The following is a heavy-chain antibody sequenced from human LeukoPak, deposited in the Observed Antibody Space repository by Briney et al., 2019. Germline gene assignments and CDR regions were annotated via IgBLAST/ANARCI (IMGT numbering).Heavy chain of an antibody. V-gene: IGHV1-2*02. D-gene: IGHD3/OR15-3a*01. CDR1: GYTFTGYY. J-gene: IGHJ3*02. CDR3: ARSPLGWLHAFDI. CDR2: INPNSGGT. Sequence: GASVKVSCKASGYTFTGYYMHWVRQAPGQGLEWMGWINPNSGGTNYAQKFQGRVTMTRDTSISTAYMELSRLRSDDTAVYYCARSPLGWLHAFDIWGQGTMVTVSS.